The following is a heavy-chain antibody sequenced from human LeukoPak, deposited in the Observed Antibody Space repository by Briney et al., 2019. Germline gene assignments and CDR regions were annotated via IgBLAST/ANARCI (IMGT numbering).Heavy chain of an antibody. CDR3: AKDLTGTSTKYFDY. J-gene: IGHJ4*02. D-gene: IGHD1-20*01. Sequence: GGSLRLSCAASGFTFSSYGMHWVRQAPGKGLEWVADIWYDGSNKYYADSVKGRFTISRDNSKNTLYLQMNSLRAEDTAVYYCAKDLTGTSTKYFDYWGQGTLVTVSS. V-gene: IGHV3-33*06. CDR1: GFTFSSYG. CDR2: IWYDGSNK.